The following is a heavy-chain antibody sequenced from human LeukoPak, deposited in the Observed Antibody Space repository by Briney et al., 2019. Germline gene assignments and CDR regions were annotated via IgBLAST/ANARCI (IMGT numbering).Heavy chain of an antibody. Sequence: GGSLRLSCAASGFSFSNYAMSWVRQAPGKGLEWVSAISGSGGSTYYADSVKGRFTVSRDTSKNTLYLQMNSLRAEGTAVYYCASSGRGYSYGSETPFDYWGQGTLVTVSS. D-gene: IGHD5-18*01. CDR3: ASSGRGYSYGSETPFDY. V-gene: IGHV3-23*01. J-gene: IGHJ4*02. CDR1: GFSFSNYA. CDR2: ISGSGGST.